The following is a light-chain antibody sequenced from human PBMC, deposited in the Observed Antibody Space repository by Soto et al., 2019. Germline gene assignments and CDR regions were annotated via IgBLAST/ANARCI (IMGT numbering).Light chain of an antibody. CDR2: DNY. Sequence: VLTQPPSVSAAPGQNVTISCSGTSSNIGNNYVSWYQHLPGTAPRILIYDNYKRPSGIPDRFSGFKSGTSATLGITGLQTGDEADYYCGTWDTSLRVFYVFGSGTKVTVL. CDR1: SSNIGNNY. CDR3: GTWDTSLRVFYV. V-gene: IGLV1-51*01. J-gene: IGLJ1*01.